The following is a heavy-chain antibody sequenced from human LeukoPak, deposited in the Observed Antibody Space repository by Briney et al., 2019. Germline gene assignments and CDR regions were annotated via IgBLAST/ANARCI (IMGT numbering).Heavy chain of an antibody. CDR3: ASCVAVPGLPDY. CDR2: INSDGSDT. Sequence: PGGSLRLSCAASGFTFSSYWMYWVCQAPGKGLVWVSRINSDGSDTSYADSVQGRFTISRDNAKNTLYLQMNSLRAEDTAVYYCASCVAVPGLPDYWGQGTLVTVSS. V-gene: IGHV3-74*01. D-gene: IGHD6-19*01. J-gene: IGHJ4*02. CDR1: GFTFSSYW.